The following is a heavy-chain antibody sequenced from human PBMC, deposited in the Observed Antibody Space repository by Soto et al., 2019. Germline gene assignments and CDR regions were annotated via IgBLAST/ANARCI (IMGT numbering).Heavy chain of an antibody. CDR1: GGTFSSYA. CDR3: ARDWGSYRSSWPTFAY. J-gene: IGHJ4*02. CDR2: IIPIFGTA. D-gene: IGHD6-13*01. V-gene: IGHV1-69*01. Sequence: QVQLVQSGAAVNKPGSSVKVSCKASGGTFSSYAISWVRQAPGQGLEWMGGIIPIFGTANYAQKFQGRVTITADESTSTAYMELSSLRSEDTAVYYCARDWGSYRSSWPTFAYCGQGTLVTVSS.